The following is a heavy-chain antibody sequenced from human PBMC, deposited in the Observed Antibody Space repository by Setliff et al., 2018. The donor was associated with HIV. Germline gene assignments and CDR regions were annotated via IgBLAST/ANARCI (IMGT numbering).Heavy chain of an antibody. CDR2: IYWNNNK. CDR1: GLSLSTSGVG. Sequence: SGPTLVNPTQTLTLTCTFSGLSLSTSGVGVGWIRQSPGKALEWLAFIYWNNNKHYSTSLKSRLIITKDTSKNQVVLTMTNMDPVDTATYYCAYSGRQLRGPYFDFWGQGTPVTVSS. J-gene: IGHJ4*02. CDR3: AYSGRQLRGPYFDF. V-gene: IGHV2-5*01. D-gene: IGHD1-1*01.